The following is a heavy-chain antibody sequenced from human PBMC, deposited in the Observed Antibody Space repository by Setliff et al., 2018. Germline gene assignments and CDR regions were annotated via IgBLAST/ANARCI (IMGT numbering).Heavy chain of an antibody. J-gene: IGHJ4*01. D-gene: IGHD3-10*01. CDR1: GYKFNDYA. Sequence: ASVKVSCKTSGYKFNDYAISWVRQGPGQGLEWMGWISAYSGNTCYAQKLHDRVTLTTDTSTSTAYMELRSLGTDYTAVYYCLFWLAESASDYWGLGTPVTVSS. CDR3: LFWLAESASDY. V-gene: IGHV1-18*01. CDR2: ISAYSGNT.